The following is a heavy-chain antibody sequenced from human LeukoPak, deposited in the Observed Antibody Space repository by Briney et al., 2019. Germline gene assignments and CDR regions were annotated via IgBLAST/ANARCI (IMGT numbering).Heavy chain of an antibody. J-gene: IGHJ5*02. CDR2: IYSSGNT. Sequence: PGGSLRLSCGASGFTVRSNYTSWVRQAPETGLEWVSVIYSSGNTYYADSVRGRFTISRDNSKNTLFLQMNSLRVEDTAVYYCARDLLEPEMAAWGLGTLVTVSS. CDR3: ARDLLEPEMAA. D-gene: IGHD5-24*01. CDR1: GFTVRSNY. V-gene: IGHV3-53*01.